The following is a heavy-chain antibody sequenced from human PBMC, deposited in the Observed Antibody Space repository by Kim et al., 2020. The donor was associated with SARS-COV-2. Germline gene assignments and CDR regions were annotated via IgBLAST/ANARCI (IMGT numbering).Heavy chain of an antibody. CDR3: AKDQGGSYSLGAFDI. V-gene: IGHV3-9*01. D-gene: IGHD1-26*01. CDR2: ISWNSGSI. J-gene: IGHJ3*02. Sequence: GGSLRLSCAASGFTFGDYAMHWVRQAPGKGLEWVSGISWNSGSIGYADSVKGRFTISRDNAKNSLYLQMNSLRAEDTALYYCAKDQGGSYSLGAFDIWGQGTMVTVSS. CDR1: GFTFGDYA.